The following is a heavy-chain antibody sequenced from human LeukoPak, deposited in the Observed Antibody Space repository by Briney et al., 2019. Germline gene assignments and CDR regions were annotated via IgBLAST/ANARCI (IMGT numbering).Heavy chain of an antibody. J-gene: IGHJ4*01. Sequence: GASVKVSCKASGYTFTSYGIIWVRQAPGQGLEWMGWISAYNGNTNYAQKLQGRVTMTTDTSTSTAYMELRSLRSDDTAVYYCARQITMVRGVIITRSHFDYWGHGTLVTVSS. D-gene: IGHD3-10*01. CDR3: ARQITMVRGVIITRSHFDY. CDR2: ISAYNGNT. V-gene: IGHV1-18*01. CDR1: GYTFTSYG.